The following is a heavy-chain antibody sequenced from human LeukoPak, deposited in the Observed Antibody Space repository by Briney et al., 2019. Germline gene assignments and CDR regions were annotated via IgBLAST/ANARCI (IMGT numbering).Heavy chain of an antibody. V-gene: IGHV4-59*01. J-gene: IGHJ4*02. CDR2: IYYTGAT. CDR1: GGSISSYY. CDR3: ARAGYSYCTGYYSDY. D-gene: IGHD5-18*01. Sequence: PSETLSLTCTVSGGSISSYYWSWIRLPPGKGLEWIGYIYYTGATYYNPSLKSRVTISLDTSKNQFSLKLSSVTAADAAVYYCARAGYSYCTGYYSDYWGQGALVTVSS.